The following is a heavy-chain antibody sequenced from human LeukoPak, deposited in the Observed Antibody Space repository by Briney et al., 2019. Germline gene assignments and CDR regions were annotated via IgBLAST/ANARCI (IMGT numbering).Heavy chain of an antibody. CDR3: ARDAHIYYYPSSAYIDF. CDR1: GFTFSNYD. D-gene: IGHD3-22*01. J-gene: IGHJ4*02. V-gene: IGHV3-30*01. Sequence: GGSLRLSCEASGFTFSNYDMHWVRQAPGKGLERVAVISYDATNKYYGDSVKGRFTISRDNSQNTLYLQMNSLRAEDTAVYFCARDAHIYYYPSSAYIDFWGQGTLVTVSS. CDR2: ISYDATNK.